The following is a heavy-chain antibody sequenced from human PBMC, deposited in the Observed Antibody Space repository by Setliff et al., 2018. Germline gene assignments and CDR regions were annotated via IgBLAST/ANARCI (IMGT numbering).Heavy chain of an antibody. CDR3: ARRDSTGYYGYSFDF. V-gene: IGHV4-39*01. D-gene: IGHD3-22*01. CDR1: DVSISSSSFY. J-gene: IGHJ4*02. Sequence: SETLSLTCTVSDVSISSSSFYWAWIRQPPGKGLEWIGSIYYSGSTYYNPSLTSRVTISVDTSNNQLSLKLASVTAADTAVYYCARRDSTGYYGYSFDFWGQGTLVTVSS. CDR2: IYYSGST.